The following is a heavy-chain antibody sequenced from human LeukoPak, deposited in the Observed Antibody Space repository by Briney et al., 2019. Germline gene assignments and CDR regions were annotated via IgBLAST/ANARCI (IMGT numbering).Heavy chain of an antibody. D-gene: IGHD1-26*01. CDR3: ARERLSDSGSYSPWKAFDI. J-gene: IGHJ3*02. CDR2: IYFSGSR. Sequence: PSETLSHTCTVSGASISSYSWSWIRQPPGKGLEWIGYIYFSGSRDYNPSLNSRATISVDTSKNQFSLKLTSVAAADTAVYYCARERLSDSGSYSPWKAFDIWGQGTMVTVSS. V-gene: IGHV4-59*12. CDR1: GASISSYS.